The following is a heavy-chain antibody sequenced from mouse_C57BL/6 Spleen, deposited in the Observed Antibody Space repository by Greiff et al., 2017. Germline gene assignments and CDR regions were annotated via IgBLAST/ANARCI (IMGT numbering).Heavy chain of an antibody. J-gene: IGHJ2*01. Sequence: QVQLKQPGAELVRPGSSVKLSCKASGYTFTSYWMDWVKQRPGQGLEWIGNIYPSDSETHYNQKFKDKATLTVDKSSSTAYMQLSSLTSEDSAVYYCARGVYYYGSSYGDYWGQGTTLTVSS. D-gene: IGHD1-1*01. CDR3: ARGVYYYGSSYGDY. CDR1: GYTFTSYW. CDR2: IYPSDSET. V-gene: IGHV1-61*01.